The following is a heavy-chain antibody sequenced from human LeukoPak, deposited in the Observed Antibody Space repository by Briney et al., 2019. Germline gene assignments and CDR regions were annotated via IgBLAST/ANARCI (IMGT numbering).Heavy chain of an antibody. CDR3: AKDGYSDTWYHFDY. V-gene: IGHV3-7*01. Sequence: GGSLRLSCAASGFTFRTYWMSWVRQAPGKGLEWVANIKQDGNDKYYVDSVKGRFTISRDNAKNSLDLQMNSLRAEDTAVYCCAKDGYSDTWYHFDYWGRGTLVTVSS. CDR1: GFTFRTYW. J-gene: IGHJ2*01. D-gene: IGHD1-26*01. CDR2: IKQDGNDK.